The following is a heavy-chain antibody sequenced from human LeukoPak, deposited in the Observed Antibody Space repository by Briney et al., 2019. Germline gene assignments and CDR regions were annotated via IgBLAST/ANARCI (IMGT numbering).Heavy chain of an antibody. V-gene: IGHV1-46*01. D-gene: IGHD6-13*01. CDR2: INPSGGST. CDR1: GYTFTSYY. J-gene: IGHJ6*03. CDR3: ALYSKSANYYYMDV. Sequence: ASVKVSCKASGYTFTSYYMHWVCQAPGQGLEWMGIINPSGGSTSYAQKFQGRVTMTRDMSTSTVYMELSSLRSEDTAVYYCALYSKSANYYYMDVWGKGTTVTVSS.